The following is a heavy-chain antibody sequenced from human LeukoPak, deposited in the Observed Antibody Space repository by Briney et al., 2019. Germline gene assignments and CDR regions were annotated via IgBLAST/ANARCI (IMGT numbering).Heavy chain of an antibody. V-gene: IGHV3-48*02. J-gene: IGHJ4*02. CDR1: GFTFRLYS. CDR3: ARDRDWAFDY. D-gene: IGHD3-9*01. CDR2: IRSTDGAI. Sequence: LSGGSLRLSCAASGFTFRLYSMNWVRQAPGEGLEGLSHIRSTDGAIAYADSVKGRFTISRDDAKNSLYLQMNSLRDEDTAVYYCARDRDWAFDYWGQGTLITVSS.